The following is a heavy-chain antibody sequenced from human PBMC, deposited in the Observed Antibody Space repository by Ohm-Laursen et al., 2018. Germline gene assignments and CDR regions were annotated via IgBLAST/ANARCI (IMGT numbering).Heavy chain of an antibody. CDR3: ARVGDFDSSGYHWFDP. CDR2: IYYSGST. J-gene: IGHJ5*02. D-gene: IGHD3-22*01. V-gene: IGHV4-59*11. Sequence: SETLSLTCTVSGGSISSHYWSWIRQPPEKGLEWIGHIYYSGSTTYNPSLKSRVTISLDTSKNQFSLKLSSVTAADTAVYYCARVGDFDSSGYHWFDPWGQGTLVTVSS. CDR1: GGSISSHY.